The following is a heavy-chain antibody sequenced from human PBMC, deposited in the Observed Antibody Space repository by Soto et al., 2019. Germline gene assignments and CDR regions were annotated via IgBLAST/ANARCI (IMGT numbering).Heavy chain of an antibody. CDR3: TTLSITIFGVVLMDV. D-gene: IGHD3-3*01. CDR1: GFTFSNAW. Sequence: GGSLRLSRAASGFTFSNAWVNWVRQAPGKGLEWVGRIKSKTDGGTTDYAAPVKGRFTISRDDSKNTLYLQMNSLKTEDTAVYYCTTLSITIFGVVLMDVWGQGTTVTV. V-gene: IGHV3-15*07. J-gene: IGHJ6*02. CDR2: IKSKTDGGTT.